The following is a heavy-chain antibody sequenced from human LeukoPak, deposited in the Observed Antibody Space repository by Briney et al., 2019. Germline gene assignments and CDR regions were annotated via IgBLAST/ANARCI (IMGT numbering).Heavy chain of an antibody. CDR3: ARDHYYDSSAYAY. D-gene: IGHD3-22*01. CDR2: IIPIFGTA. J-gene: IGHJ4*02. V-gene: IGHV1-69*05. CDR1: GGTFSSYA. Sequence: SVKVSCKASGGTFSSYAISWVRQAPGQGLEWMGRIIPIFGTANYAQKFQGRVTITTDESTSTAYMELSSLRSEDTGVYYCARDHYYDSSAYAYWGQGTLVTVSS.